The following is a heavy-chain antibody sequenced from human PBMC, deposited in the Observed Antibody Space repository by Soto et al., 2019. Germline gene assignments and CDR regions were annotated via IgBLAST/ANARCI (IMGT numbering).Heavy chain of an antibody. Sequence: GGSLRLSCAASGFTFSSYCMSWVRQAPGKGLEWVANIKQDGSEKYYVDSVKGRFTISRDNAKNSLYLQMNSLRAEDTAVYYCARESYYDFWSGYGFYFDYWGQGTLVTVSS. D-gene: IGHD3-3*01. J-gene: IGHJ4*02. CDR3: ARESYYDFWSGYGFYFDY. CDR2: IKQDGSEK. CDR1: GFTFSSYC. V-gene: IGHV3-7*01.